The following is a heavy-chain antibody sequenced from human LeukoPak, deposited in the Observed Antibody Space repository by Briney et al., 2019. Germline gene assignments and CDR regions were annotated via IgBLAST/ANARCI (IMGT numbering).Heavy chain of an antibody. Sequence: SETLSLTCTVSGGSISSSSYYWGWIRQPPGKGLEWIGSIYYSGSTYYNPSLKSRVTISVDTSKNQFSLKLSSVTAADTAVYYCARRGRGIAAAVYPKRDNWFDPWGQGTPVTVSS. J-gene: IGHJ5*02. CDR2: IYYSGST. CDR1: GGSISSSSYY. D-gene: IGHD6-13*01. V-gene: IGHV4-39*07. CDR3: ARRGRGIAAAVYPKRDNWFDP.